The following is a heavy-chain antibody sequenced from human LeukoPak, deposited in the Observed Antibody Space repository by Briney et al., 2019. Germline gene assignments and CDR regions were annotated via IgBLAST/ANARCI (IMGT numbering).Heavy chain of an antibody. CDR3: AKFLPTHIVVANYYFDY. J-gene: IGHJ4*02. Sequence: GGSLRLSCAASGFTFSSYAMSWVRQAPGKGLEWVSAISGSGGSTYYADSVKGRFTISRDNSKNTLYLQMNSLRAEDTAVYYCAKFLPTHIVVANYYFDYWGQGTLVTVSS. CDR2: ISGSGGST. CDR1: GFTFSSYA. D-gene: IGHD2-21*01. V-gene: IGHV3-23*01.